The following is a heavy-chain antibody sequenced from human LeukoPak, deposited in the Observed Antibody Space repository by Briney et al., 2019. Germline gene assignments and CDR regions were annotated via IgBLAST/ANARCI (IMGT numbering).Heavy chain of an antibody. CDR1: GFTFSSYG. V-gene: IGHV3-30*18. CDR3: AKDRGHYFDRGGCDR. CDR2: ISYDGSNK. D-gene: IGHD3-22*01. Sequence: PGGSLRLSCAASGFTFSSYGMHWVRQAPGKGLEWVAVISYDGSNKYYADSVKGRFTISRDNSKNTLYFQMNSLRAEDTAVYYCAKDRGHYFDRGGCDRWGQGTLVTVSS. J-gene: IGHJ5*02.